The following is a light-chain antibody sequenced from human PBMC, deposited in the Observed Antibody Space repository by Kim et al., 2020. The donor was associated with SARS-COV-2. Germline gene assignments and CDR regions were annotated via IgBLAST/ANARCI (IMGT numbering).Light chain of an antibody. V-gene: IGKV3-20*01. CDR3: QQYDRSPYT. J-gene: IGKJ2*01. Sequence: LSPGESATLSCRASQSVARTPLAGFQQNPGQAPRLLIFGTPGRATGIPDRFRASESGTDFTLTISRREPQDFAVYFCQQYDRSPYTFGRGPRVEI. CDR1: QSVARTP. CDR2: GTP.